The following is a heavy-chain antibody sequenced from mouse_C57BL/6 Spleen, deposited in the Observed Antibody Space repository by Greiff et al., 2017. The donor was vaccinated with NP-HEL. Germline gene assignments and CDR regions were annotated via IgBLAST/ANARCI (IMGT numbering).Heavy chain of an antibody. CDR1: GYSFTGYY. J-gene: IGHJ2*01. D-gene: IGHD3-3*01. CDR2: INPRTGST. Sequence: EVQLQQSGPELVKPGASVKISCKASGYSFTGYYMNWVKQSPEKSLEWIGEINPRTGSTTYNQKFKAKATLTVDKSSSTAYMQLKSLTSEDSAVYYCARSGAGDYFDYWGQGTTLTVSS. CDR3: ARSGAGDYFDY. V-gene: IGHV1-42*01.